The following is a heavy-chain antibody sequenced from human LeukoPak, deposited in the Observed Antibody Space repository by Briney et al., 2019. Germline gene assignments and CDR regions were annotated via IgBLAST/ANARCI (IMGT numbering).Heavy chain of an antibody. J-gene: IGHJ4*02. CDR1: GFTFTSSA. CDR3: ARGSRGLYSNYVSYFDY. Sequence: SVKVSCKASGFTFTSSAVQWVRQARGQRLEWIGWIVVGSGNTNYAQKFQGRVTITADESTSTAYMELSSLRSEDTAVYYCARGSRGLYSNYVSYFDYWGQGTLVTVSS. CDR2: IVVGSGNT. D-gene: IGHD4-11*01. V-gene: IGHV1-58*01.